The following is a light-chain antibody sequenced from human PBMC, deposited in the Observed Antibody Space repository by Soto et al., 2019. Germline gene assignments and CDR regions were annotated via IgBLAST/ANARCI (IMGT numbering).Light chain of an antibody. V-gene: IGLV1-44*01. CDR2: ADD. CDR1: NSNIGSAT. Sequence: QPVLTQPPSASGSPGQRVTISCSGSNSNIGSATVNWYQHLPGTAPKLLMYADDQRPPGVPDRFSGSKSGTSASLAISGLQSEDEADYYCAAWDDSLNGVVFGGGTKLTVL. CDR3: AAWDDSLNGVV. J-gene: IGLJ2*01.